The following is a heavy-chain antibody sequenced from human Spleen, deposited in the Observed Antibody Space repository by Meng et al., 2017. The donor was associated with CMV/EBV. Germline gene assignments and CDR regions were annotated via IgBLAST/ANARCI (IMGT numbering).Heavy chain of an antibody. CDR1: GYSFTSHG. J-gene: IGHJ4*02. CDR3: AREGGSLGY. D-gene: IGHD3-10*01. V-gene: IGHV1-18*01. CDR2: ISVYNGNT. Sequence: TVSCKASGYSFTSHGISWVRQAPGQGLEWMGWISVYNGNTKYAQKFQGRLTLTTDTSTTTAYMELRSLRSDDTAVYYCAREGGSLGYWGQGTLVTVSS.